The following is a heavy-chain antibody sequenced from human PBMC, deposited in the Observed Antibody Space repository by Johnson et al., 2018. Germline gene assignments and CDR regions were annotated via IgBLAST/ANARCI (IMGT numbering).Heavy chain of an antibody. Sequence: EVQLVETGGGLIQPGGSLRLSCAASGFIVSNHYISWVRQAPGKGLEWVARSYKDGSAYADSVRGRPTTSYADSVKGRFTISRDNAKNNLYLQRNSLRAEDTAVYYCVKDGAFSNIWGLDAFDIWGQGTMVTVSS. J-gene: IGHJ3*02. CDR2: SYKDGSAYADSVRGRPTT. V-gene: IGHV3-53*02. CDR1: GFIVSNHY. CDR3: VKDGAFSNIWGLDAFDI. D-gene: IGHD6-13*01.